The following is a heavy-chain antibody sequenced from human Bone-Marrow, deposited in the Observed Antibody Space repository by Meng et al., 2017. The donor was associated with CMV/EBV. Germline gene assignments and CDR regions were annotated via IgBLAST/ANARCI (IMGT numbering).Heavy chain of an antibody. CDR1: GFNFSSYS. D-gene: IGHD3-3*01. CDR3: ARNGRDDSEWVFNGLDL. CDR2: ISSSSGYI. Sequence: GESLKISCSASGFNFSSYSMNWVRQAPGKGLEWIPSISSSSGYIYYAASVKGRFTISRDNAKKPLYLQMNSLRAEDTAGYYCARNGRDDSEWVFNGLDLWGQGTTVTVSS. J-gene: IGHJ6*02. V-gene: IGHV3-21*01.